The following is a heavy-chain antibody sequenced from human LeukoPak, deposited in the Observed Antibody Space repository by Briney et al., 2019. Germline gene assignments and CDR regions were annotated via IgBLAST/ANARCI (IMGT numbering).Heavy chain of an antibody. CDR2: IHPKSGRT. Sequence: ASVKVSCKASGFTLTDYYFHWVRQAPGQGLDWMGWIHPKSGRTKFAQKFQDRFTMTTDTSIGTTYMELTSLESGDAAVYYCARDPEDVVPIDYWGQGTLITVSS. J-gene: IGHJ4*02. CDR1: GFTLTDYY. CDR3: ARDPEDVVPIDY. D-gene: IGHD2-21*01. V-gene: IGHV1-2*02.